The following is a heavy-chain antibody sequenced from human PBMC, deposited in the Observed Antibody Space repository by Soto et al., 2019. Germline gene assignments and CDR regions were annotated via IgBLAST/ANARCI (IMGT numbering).Heavy chain of an antibody. Sequence: KQSQTLSLTCAISGDSVSSNSAAWNWIRQSPSRGLEWLGRTYYRSKWYNDYAVSVKSRITINPYTSKNQFSLQLNSVTPEDTAVYYCARDFGIAAAGTHDAFDIWGQGTMVTVSS. J-gene: IGHJ3*02. CDR1: GDSVSSNSAA. CDR2: TYYRSKWYN. V-gene: IGHV6-1*01. CDR3: ARDFGIAAAGTHDAFDI. D-gene: IGHD6-13*01.